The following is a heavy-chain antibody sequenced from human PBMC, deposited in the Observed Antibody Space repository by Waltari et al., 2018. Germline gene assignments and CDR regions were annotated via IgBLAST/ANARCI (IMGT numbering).Heavy chain of an antibody. Sequence: EVQLAESGGGLVQPGGSLRLSCAASGFRFNTYWMHWVRQAPGKGLVLLSRINSDGSSTDYADSVKGRFTISRDNAENTLYLQMNSLRVEDTAEYYCATLRGAAGDYGVDVWGQGTTVTVS. J-gene: IGHJ6*02. V-gene: IGHV3-74*01. CDR2: INSDGSST. CDR1: GFRFNTYW. D-gene: IGHD6-13*01. CDR3: ATLRGAAGDYGVDV.